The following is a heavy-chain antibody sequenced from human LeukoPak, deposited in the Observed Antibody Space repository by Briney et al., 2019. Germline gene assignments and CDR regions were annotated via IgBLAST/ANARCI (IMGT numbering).Heavy chain of an antibody. CDR1: GYTFTGYY. J-gene: IGHJ4*02. V-gene: IGHV1-2*02. CDR2: INPNSGGT. D-gene: IGHD2-15*01. CDR3: ARGPEYCSGGTCYPMGYFDY. Sequence: GASVKVSCKASGYTFTGYYMHWVRQAPGQGLEWMGWINPNSGGTNNAQKFQGRVTMTRDTSISTAYMELSRLRSDDTAVYYCARGPEYCSGGTCYPMGYFDYWGQGTLVTVTS.